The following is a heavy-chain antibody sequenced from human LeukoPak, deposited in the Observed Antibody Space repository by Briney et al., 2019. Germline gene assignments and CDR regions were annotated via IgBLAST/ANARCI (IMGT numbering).Heavy chain of an antibody. CDR2: IIVSGTT. J-gene: IGHJ4*02. V-gene: IGHV3-23*01. D-gene: IGHD6-25*01. CDR3: AKGSVGNADFAS. Sequence: GGSLRLSCAASGFTFSSFSMTCVRQAPGKGLEWVSSIIVSGTTYYADSVKGRFTISRDSFRGTLFLQMDSLRVEDTAVYFCAKGSVGNADFASWGQGALVTVSS. CDR1: GFTFSSFS.